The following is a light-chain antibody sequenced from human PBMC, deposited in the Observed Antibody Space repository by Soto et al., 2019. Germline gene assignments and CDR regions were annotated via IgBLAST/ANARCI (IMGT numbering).Light chain of an antibody. Sequence: DIQMTQSPSTLSASVGDRVTITCRASQSISSWLAWYQQKPGKAPKLLIYDASSLESGVPSRFSGSGSGTEFTLTTSSLQPDDFATYYSQQYHSYPYTFGQGTKLEIK. CDR3: QQYHSYPYT. J-gene: IGKJ2*01. CDR1: QSISSW. CDR2: DAS. V-gene: IGKV1-5*01.